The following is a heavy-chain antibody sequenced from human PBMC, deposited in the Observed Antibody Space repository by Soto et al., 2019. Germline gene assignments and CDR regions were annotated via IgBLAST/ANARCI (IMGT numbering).Heavy chain of an antibody. CDR3: VRDISPRRADS. J-gene: IGHJ4*02. CDR1: GFSFKTYW. D-gene: IGHD6-25*01. CDR2: IKQDGSEK. Sequence: EVQLVESGGGVVQPGGSLRLACAASGFSFKTYWMSWVRQAPGKGLEWVANIKQDGSEKNYVDFVKGRFTVSRDNAKNSLYLQMNSLRAEETAVYYCVRDISPRRADSWGQGTLVTVSS. V-gene: IGHV3-7*01.